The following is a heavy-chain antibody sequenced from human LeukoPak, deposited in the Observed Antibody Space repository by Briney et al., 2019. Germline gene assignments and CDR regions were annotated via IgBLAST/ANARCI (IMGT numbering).Heavy chain of an antibody. CDR3: ARDKNWGYDSSGYYVY. Sequence: GGSLRLSCAASGFTVSSNYMSWVRQAPGKGLEWVSVIYSGGSTYYADSVKGRFTISRDNSKNTLYLQMNSLRAEDTAVYYCARDKNWGYDSSGYYVYWGQGTLVTVSS. V-gene: IGHV3-53*05. CDR2: IYSGGST. CDR1: GFTVSSNY. D-gene: IGHD3-22*01. J-gene: IGHJ4*02.